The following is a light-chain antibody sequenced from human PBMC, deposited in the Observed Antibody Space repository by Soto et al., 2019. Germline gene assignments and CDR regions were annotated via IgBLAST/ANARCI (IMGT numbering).Light chain of an antibody. CDR3: QEYDGAPPIT. CDR2: DAS. J-gene: IGKJ5*01. V-gene: IGKV3-20*01. Sequence: EIVLTQSPDTLSLSPGERATLSCSASQSVRSERLAWYQQKRGQAPTLLIFDASSRASGTPERFSGSGSGTDFTLTISRLEPEDFAVYYCQEYDGAPPITFGLGTRLEIK. CDR1: QSVRSER.